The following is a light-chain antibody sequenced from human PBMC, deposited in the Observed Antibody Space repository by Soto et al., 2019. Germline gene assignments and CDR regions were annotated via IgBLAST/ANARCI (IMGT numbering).Light chain of an antibody. Sequence: QAVVTQGPSLTVSPVGTVTLTCGSSTGAVTSGHYPYWFQQKPGQAPRTLIYDTSNKHSCTPARFSGSLLGGKAALTLSGAQPEDEAEYYCLLSYRGAYYVFGTGTKVTVL. J-gene: IGLJ1*01. CDR2: DTS. CDR3: LLSYRGAYYV. V-gene: IGLV7-46*01. CDR1: TGAVTSGHY.